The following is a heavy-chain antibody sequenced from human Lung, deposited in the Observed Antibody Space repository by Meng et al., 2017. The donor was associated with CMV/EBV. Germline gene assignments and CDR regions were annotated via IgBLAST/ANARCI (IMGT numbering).Heavy chain of an antibody. CDR1: GYTFATSW. CDR2: IYPGDSDT. CDR3: ARTNTPMFTWGPYFDY. J-gene: IGHJ4*02. Sequence: GEXXKISCPPSGYTFATSWIGWVRQMPGKGLEWMGIIYPGDSDTKYSPSFQGQVTISADKSLNTAYLQWSSLQASDTAIYYCARTNTPMFTWGPYFDYWGQGTXVNGAS. V-gene: IGHV5-51*01. D-gene: IGHD5-18*01.